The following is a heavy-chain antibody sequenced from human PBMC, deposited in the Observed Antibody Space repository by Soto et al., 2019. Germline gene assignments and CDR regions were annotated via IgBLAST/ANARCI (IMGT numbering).Heavy chain of an antibody. CDR2: IYWDDDK. V-gene: IGHV2-5*02. CDR1: GFSLSTSGVG. Sequence: QITLKESGPTLVKPTQTLTLTCTFSGFSLSTSGVGVGWIRQPPGKALEWLALIYWDDDKRYSPSLKSRLTNPKDTPKNPVVLTMTNMDPLETAPYSCAHKLEWLWGGGGFDYWGQGTLVTVSS. J-gene: IGHJ4*02. D-gene: IGHD3-3*01. CDR3: AHKLEWLWGGGGFDY.